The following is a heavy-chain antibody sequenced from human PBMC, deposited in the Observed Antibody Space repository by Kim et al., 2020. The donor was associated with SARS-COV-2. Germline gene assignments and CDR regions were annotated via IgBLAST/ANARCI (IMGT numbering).Heavy chain of an antibody. V-gene: IGHV3-7*03. J-gene: IGHJ4*02. CDR2: IKPDGSEK. CDR3: ARGQY. Sequence: IKPDGSEKYDGDHLKGRLPTSRDNAKNTLYLKMNSLRAEDTAVYYCARGQYWGQGTLVTVSS.